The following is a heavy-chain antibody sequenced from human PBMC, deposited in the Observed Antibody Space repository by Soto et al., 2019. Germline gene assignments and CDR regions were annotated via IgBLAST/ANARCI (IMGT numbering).Heavy chain of an antibody. CDR3: ARDRGQWLMTPADY. CDR1: GFTFCGYH. D-gene: IGHD6-19*01. CDR2: ISSSGSTI. J-gene: IGHJ4*02. V-gene: IGHV3-11*01. Sequence: GGGPRLSCAASGFTFCGYHMRWVPQAPGKGLEWVSYISSSGSTIYYADSVKGRFTISRDNAKNSLYLQMNSLRAEDTAVYYCARDRGQWLMTPADYWGQGTLVTVSS.